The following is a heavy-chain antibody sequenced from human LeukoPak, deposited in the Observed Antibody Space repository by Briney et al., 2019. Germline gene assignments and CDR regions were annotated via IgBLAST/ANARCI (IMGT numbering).Heavy chain of an antibody. V-gene: IGHV4-39*07. CDR2: IYYSGST. D-gene: IGHD2/OR15-2a*01. J-gene: IGHJ4*02. CDR3: ARGNKLGPAFDY. Sequence: SETLSLTCTVSGGSISSSSYYWGWIRQPPGKGLEWIGSIYYSGSTYYNPSLKSRVTMSVDTSKNQFSLKLSSVTAADTAVYYYARGNKLGPAFDYWGQGTLVTVFS. CDR1: GGSISSSSYY.